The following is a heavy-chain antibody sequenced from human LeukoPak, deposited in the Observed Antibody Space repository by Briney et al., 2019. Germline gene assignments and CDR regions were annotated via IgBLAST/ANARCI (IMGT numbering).Heavy chain of an antibody. Sequence: SVKVSCKASGYTFTSYGISWVRQAPGQGLEWMGGIIPIFGTANYAQKFQGRVTITTDESTSTAYMELSSLRSEDTAVYYCARGSPSQPGGFDYWGQGTLVTVSS. V-gene: IGHV1-69*05. CDR2: IIPIFGTA. CDR3: ARGSPSQPGGFDY. J-gene: IGHJ4*02. CDR1: GYTFTSYG. D-gene: IGHD1-14*01.